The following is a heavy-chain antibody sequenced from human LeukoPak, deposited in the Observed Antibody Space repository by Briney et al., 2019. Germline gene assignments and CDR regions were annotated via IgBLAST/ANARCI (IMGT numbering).Heavy chain of an antibody. J-gene: IGHJ5*02. CDR1: GSIFTSYW. V-gene: IGHV5-51*01. CDR3: ARREGNWFDP. Sequence: GASLQISCKGSGSIFTSYWIGWVRPLPGKGLEWMGIIYPGDSDTRYSPSFQGQVTISADKSSSTAYLQWSSLKASDTAMYYCARREGNWFDPWGQGTLVTVSS. CDR2: IYPGDSDT.